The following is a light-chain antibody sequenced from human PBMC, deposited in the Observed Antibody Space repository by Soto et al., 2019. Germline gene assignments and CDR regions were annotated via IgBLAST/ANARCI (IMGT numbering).Light chain of an antibody. Sequence: EHVLTQSPASLSLSPGERATLSSKTSQSDGSNFVAWYQHKPGQAPRLLIYASVQRATGIPDRFSGSASGTDFTLTINRLEPEDFAVYYCQQRSSWPLLTFGGGTKVDI. J-gene: IGKJ4*01. CDR2: ASV. V-gene: IGKV3D-20*02. CDR3: QQRSSWPLLT. CDR1: QSDGSNF.